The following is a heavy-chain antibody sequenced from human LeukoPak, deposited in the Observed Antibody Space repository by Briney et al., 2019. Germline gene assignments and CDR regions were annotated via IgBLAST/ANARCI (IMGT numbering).Heavy chain of an antibody. CDR3: ARGVGASDYGGNEGFFYYMDV. Sequence: PSETLSLTCTVSGGSISSYYWSWIRQPPGKGLEWIGYIYYSGSTNYNPSLKSRVTISVDTSKNQFSLKLSSVTAADTAVYYCARGVGASDYGGNEGFFYYMDVWGKGTTVTVSS. V-gene: IGHV4-59*01. CDR1: GGSISSYY. D-gene: IGHD4-23*01. CDR2: IYYSGST. J-gene: IGHJ6*03.